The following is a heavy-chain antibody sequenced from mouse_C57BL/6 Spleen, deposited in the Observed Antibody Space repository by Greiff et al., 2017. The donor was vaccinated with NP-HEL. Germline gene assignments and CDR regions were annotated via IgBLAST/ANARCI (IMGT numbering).Heavy chain of an antibody. CDR1: GYSITSGYY. D-gene: IGHD2-12*01. Sequence: VQLQQSGPGLVKPSQSLSLTCSVTGYSITSGYYWNWIRQFPGNKLEWMGYISYDGSNNYNPSLKNRISITRDTSKNQFFLKLNSVTTEDTATYYCARDYSPYAMDYWGQGTSVTVSS. CDR3: ARDYSPYAMDY. J-gene: IGHJ4*01. CDR2: ISYDGSN. V-gene: IGHV3-6*01.